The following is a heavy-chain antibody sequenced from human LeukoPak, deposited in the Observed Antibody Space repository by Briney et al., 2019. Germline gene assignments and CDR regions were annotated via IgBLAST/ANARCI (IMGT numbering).Heavy chain of an antibody. CDR1: GFTFSSYA. D-gene: IGHD3-10*01. Sequence: TGGSLRLSCAASGFTFSSYAMSWVRQAPGKGLEWVSAISGSGGSTYYADSVKGRFTISRDNSKNTLYLQMNSLRAEDTAVYYCAKPYYYGSGSYYPPAFDYWGQGTLVTVSS. CDR3: AKPYYYGSGSYYPPAFDY. CDR2: ISGSGGST. V-gene: IGHV3-23*01. J-gene: IGHJ4*02.